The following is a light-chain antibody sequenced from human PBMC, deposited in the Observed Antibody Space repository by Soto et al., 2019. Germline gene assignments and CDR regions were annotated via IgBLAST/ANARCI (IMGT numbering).Light chain of an antibody. V-gene: IGLV6-57*02. J-gene: IGLJ3*02. Sequence: NFMVSQPQSVSESPGKTVTISCTGSSGSVASNYVQWYQQRPGSVPSTVIYEDNRRPSGVPERFSGSVDSSSNSASLTISGLRPEDEADYYCQSYDSANRGVFGGGTKVTVL. CDR2: EDN. CDR3: QSYDSANRGV. CDR1: SGSVASNY.